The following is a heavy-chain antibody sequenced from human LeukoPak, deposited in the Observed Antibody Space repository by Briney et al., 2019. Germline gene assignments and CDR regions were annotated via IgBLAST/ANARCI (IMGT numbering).Heavy chain of an antibody. J-gene: IGHJ5*02. CDR3: AGGITIFGVVIAGAFDP. D-gene: IGHD3-3*01. CDR2: IYYSGGT. V-gene: IGHV4-39*01. Sequence: SETLSLTCTVSGGSISSSSYYWGWIRQPPGKGLEWIGSIYYSGGTYYNPSLKSRVTISVDTSKNQFSLKLSSVTAADTAVYYCAGGITIFGVVIAGAFDPWGQGTLVTVSS. CDR1: GGSISSSSYY.